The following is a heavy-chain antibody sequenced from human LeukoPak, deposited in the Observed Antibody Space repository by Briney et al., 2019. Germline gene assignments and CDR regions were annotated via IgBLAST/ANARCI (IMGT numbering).Heavy chain of an antibody. V-gene: IGHV3-7*01. CDR3: AIDTDGSLDY. J-gene: IGHJ4*02. CDR2: IKQDGSTK. CDR1: GFTFTNSW. Sequence: GGSLTLSCAVSGFTFTNSWMAWVRQAPGKGLEWVANIKQDGSTKHYADSLKGRFTISRDNTKNSLYLQMNSLRADDTAVYYCAIDTDGSLDYWGQGILVTVAS. D-gene: IGHD1-26*01.